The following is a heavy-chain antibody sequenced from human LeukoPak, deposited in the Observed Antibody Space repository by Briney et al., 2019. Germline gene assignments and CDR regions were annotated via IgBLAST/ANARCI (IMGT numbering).Heavy chain of an antibody. J-gene: IGHJ5*02. D-gene: IGHD3-3*01. CDR1: GFTFSSYS. Sequence: PGGSLRLSSAASGFTFSSYSMNWVRQAPGKGLEWVSSISSSSSYIYYADSVKCRFTISRGNAKNALYLQMNSLRAEDTAVYYCAREDYYDFWSGANWFDPWGQGTLVTVSS. V-gene: IGHV3-21*01. CDR2: ISSSSSYI. CDR3: AREDYYDFWSGANWFDP.